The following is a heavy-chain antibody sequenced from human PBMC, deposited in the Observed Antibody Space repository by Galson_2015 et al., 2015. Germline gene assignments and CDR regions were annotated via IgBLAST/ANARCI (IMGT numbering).Heavy chain of an antibody. D-gene: IGHD2-15*01. CDR1: GFTSSTYC. CDR3: ASHNVYCSGGSCCRGVGYDY. Sequence: SLRLSCAASGFTSSTYCMSWVRQAPGKGLEWVGRIKQDGGETYYADSVKGRFTITRDNAKNTLYLQMNGLRAEDTAVYYCASHNVYCSGGSCCRGVGYDYWGQGTLVTVSS. J-gene: IGHJ4*02. V-gene: IGHV3-7*01. CDR2: IKQDGGET.